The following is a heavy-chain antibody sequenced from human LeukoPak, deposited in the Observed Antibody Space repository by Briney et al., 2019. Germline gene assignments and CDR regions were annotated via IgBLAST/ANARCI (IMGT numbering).Heavy chain of an antibody. D-gene: IGHD6-13*01. Sequence: KASETLSLTCAVYGGSFSGYYWSWIRQPPGKGLEWIGEINHSGSTNYNPSLKSRVTISVDTSKNQFSLKLSSVTAADTAVYYCARRTGLYSSSWYYFDYWGQGTLVTVSS. CDR3: ARRTGLYSSSWYYFDY. CDR2: INHSGST. V-gene: IGHV4-34*01. CDR1: GGSFSGYY. J-gene: IGHJ4*02.